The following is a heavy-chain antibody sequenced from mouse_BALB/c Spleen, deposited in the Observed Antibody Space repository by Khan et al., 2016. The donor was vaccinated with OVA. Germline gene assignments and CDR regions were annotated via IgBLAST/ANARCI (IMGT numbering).Heavy chain of an antibody. D-gene: IGHD2-3*01. CDR3: ARGYVGDYEFVY. CDR1: GYTFTSYW. CDR2: IFPGTGTT. J-gene: IGHJ3*01. Sequence: QVQLQQSGAELVKPGASVKLSCKTSGYTFTSYWIQWVKQRPGQGLGWIGQIFPGTGTTYYTENFKGKATLTVDTSSSTAYMQLSSLTSEDSAVYFCARGYVGDYEFVYWGQGTLVTVS. V-gene: IGHV1S132*01.